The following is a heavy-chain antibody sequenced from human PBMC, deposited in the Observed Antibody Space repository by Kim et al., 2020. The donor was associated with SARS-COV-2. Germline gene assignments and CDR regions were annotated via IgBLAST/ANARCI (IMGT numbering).Heavy chain of an antibody. CDR1: GGSISSSSYY. V-gene: IGHV4-39*01. Sequence: SETLSLTCTVSGGSISSSSYYWGWIRQPPGQGLEGVGSLYYSGSTYYNPPHKSRVTISVDTSKNQFSLKLSSVTAAATAVYYCASGTYFYDSSGYGDIDPWGQGTPVTVS. CDR2: LYYSGST. D-gene: IGHD3-22*01. J-gene: IGHJ5*02. CDR3: ASGTYFYDSSGYGDIDP.